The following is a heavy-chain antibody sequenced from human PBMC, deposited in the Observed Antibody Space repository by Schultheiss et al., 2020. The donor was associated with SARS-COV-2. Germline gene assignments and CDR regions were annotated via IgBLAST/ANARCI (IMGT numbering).Heavy chain of an antibody. Sequence: SETLSLTCAVSGYSISSGYYWSWIRQPPGKGLEWIGEINHSGSTNYNPSLKSRVTISVDTSKNQFSLKLSSVTAADTAVYYCARLDSSHDAFDIWGQGTMVTVSS. CDR2: INHSGST. J-gene: IGHJ3*02. CDR1: GYSISSGYY. D-gene: IGHD6-19*01. CDR3: ARLDSSHDAFDI. V-gene: IGHV4-38-2*01.